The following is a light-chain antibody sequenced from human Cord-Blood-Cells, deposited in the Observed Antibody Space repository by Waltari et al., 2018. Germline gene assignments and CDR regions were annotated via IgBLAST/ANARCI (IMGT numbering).Light chain of an antibody. CDR1: QSVSSSY. J-gene: IGKJ2*01. V-gene: IGKV3-20*01. Sequence: ETVLTQSPGTLSLSPVERATLPCRASQSVSSSYLAWYQQKPGQAPRLLIYGASSRATGIPDRFSGSGSGTDFTLTISRLEPEDFAVYYCQQYGSSPYTFGQGTKLEIK. CDR2: GAS. CDR3: QQYGSSPYT.